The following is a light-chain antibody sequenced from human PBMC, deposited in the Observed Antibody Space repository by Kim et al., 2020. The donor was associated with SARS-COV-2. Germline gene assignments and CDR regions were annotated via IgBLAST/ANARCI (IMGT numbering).Light chain of an antibody. CDR3: NSRDSNDNVV. V-gene: IGLV3-19*01. Sequence: ALGQTVSITCPGDSLRSYYATWYQQKPGQAPILVIYGKNNRPSGIPDRFSGSSSGNTASLTITGTQAGDEADYYCNSRDSNDNVVFGGGTQLTVL. CDR1: SLRSYY. J-gene: IGLJ2*01. CDR2: GKN.